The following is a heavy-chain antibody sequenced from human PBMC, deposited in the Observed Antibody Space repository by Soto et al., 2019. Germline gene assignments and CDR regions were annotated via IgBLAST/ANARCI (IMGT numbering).Heavy chain of an antibody. D-gene: IGHD2-2*01. J-gene: IGHJ6*03. V-gene: IGHV3-33*01. CDR1: GFTFSSYG. CDR2: IWYDGSNK. CDR3: ARDHCSSTSCPDTDYYYYYMDV. Sequence: GGSLRLSCAASGFTFSSYGMHWVRQAPGKGLEWVAVIWYDGSNKYYADSVKGRFTISRDNSKNTLYLQMNSLRAEDTAVYYCARDHCSSTSCPDTDYYYYYMDVWGKGTTVTVSS.